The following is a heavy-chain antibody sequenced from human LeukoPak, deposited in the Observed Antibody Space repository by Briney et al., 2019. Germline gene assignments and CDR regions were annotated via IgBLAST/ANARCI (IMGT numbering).Heavy chain of an antibody. CDR1: GFTFSSYG. J-gene: IGHJ6*04. CDR3: ASFYGSGSPYYYYGMDV. D-gene: IGHD3-10*01. Sequence: GGSLRLSCAASGFTFSSYGMHWVRQAPGKGLEWVAVISYDGSNKYYADSVKGRFAISRDNSKNTLYLQMNSLRAEDTAVYYCASFYGSGSPYYYYGMDVWGKGTTVTVSS. CDR2: ISYDGSNK. V-gene: IGHV3-30*03.